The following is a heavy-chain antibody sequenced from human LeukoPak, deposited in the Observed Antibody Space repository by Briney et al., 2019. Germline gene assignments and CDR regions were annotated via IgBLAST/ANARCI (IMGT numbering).Heavy chain of an antibody. D-gene: IGHD6-19*01. CDR3: ARAPYTSGWYRGDNDY. V-gene: IGHV3-48*01. Sequence: PGGSLRLSCAASGFTFSSYSMNWVRQAPGKGLEWVSYISGSSGTRYYADSVEGRFTISRDNAKNSLYLQMNSLSAEDTAVYYCARAPYTSGWYRGDNDYWGQGTLVTVSS. J-gene: IGHJ4*02. CDR2: ISGSSGTR. CDR1: GFTFSSYS.